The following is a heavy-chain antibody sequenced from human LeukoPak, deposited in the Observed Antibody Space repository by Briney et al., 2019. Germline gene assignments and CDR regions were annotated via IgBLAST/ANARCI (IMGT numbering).Heavy chain of an antibody. CDR2: INPNSGAT. V-gene: IGHV1-2*02. Sequence: ASVKVSCKASGYSFTGFYIHWVRQAPGQGLEWMGWINPNSGATNYAQKFQDRVTMTRDSSISTAYMELSSLRSDDTAVYYRARGRGVRGVIHDWFDPWGQGTLVTVSS. CDR1: GYSFTGFY. J-gene: IGHJ5*02. CDR3: ARGRGVRGVIHDWFDP. D-gene: IGHD3-10*01.